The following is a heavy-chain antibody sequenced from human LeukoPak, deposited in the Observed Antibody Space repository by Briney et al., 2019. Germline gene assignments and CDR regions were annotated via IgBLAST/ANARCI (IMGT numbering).Heavy chain of an antibody. CDR3: ARGTGYYDFWSGPRPYYFDY. J-gene: IGHJ4*02. V-gene: IGHV3-23*01. Sequence: PGGSLRLSCAASGFIFNSYLMSWVRQVPGQGLEWVSTISASGGSTYYADSVKGRFTISRDNSKNTLYLQMNSLRAEDTAVYYCARGTGYYDFWSGPRPYYFDYWGQGTLVTVSS. CDR1: GFIFNSYL. CDR2: ISASGGST. D-gene: IGHD3-3*01.